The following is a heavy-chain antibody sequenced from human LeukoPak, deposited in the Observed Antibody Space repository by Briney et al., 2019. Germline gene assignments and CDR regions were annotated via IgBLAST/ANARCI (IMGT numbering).Heavy chain of an antibody. CDR3: AKFFLQYSGYGAFDY. J-gene: IGHJ4*02. CDR1: AFTFSSYA. V-gene: IGHV3-23*01. D-gene: IGHD5-12*01. Sequence: PGGSLRLSCAASAFTFSSYAMSWVRQAPGKGLEWVSSISGSGDNTYYGGSVKGRFTISRDNSKNTLYLQMNSLRAEDTAVYYCAKFFLQYSGYGAFDYWGQGTLVTVSS. CDR2: ISGSGDNT.